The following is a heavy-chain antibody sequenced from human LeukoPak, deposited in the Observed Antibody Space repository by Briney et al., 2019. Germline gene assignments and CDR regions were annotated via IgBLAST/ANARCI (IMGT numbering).Heavy chain of an antibody. V-gene: IGHV5-51*01. CDR2: IYPGDSDT. CDR1: GYSFTSYW. Sequence: RGESLKISCKGSGYSFTSYWIGWVRQIPGKGLEWMGIIYPGDSDTRYSPSFQGQVTIPADKSISTAYLQWSGLKASDTAMYYCARGSVLMVYATNWFDPWGQGTLVTVSS. D-gene: IGHD2-8*01. J-gene: IGHJ5*02. CDR3: ARGSVLMVYATNWFDP.